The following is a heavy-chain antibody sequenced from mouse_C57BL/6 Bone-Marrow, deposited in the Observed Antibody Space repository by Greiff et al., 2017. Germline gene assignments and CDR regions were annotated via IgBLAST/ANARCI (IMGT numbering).Heavy chain of an antibody. V-gene: IGHV1-4*01. J-gene: IGHJ1*03. Sequence: QVQLQQSGAELARPGASVKMSCKASGYTFTSYTMHWVKQRPGQGLEWIGYINPSSGYTKYNQKFKDKATLTADTSSSTAYMQLSSLTSEDSAVYYCARKERYYDYDDWYFDVWGTGTTVTVSS. CDR1: GYTFTSYT. CDR3: ARKERYYDYDDWYFDV. D-gene: IGHD2-4*01. CDR2: INPSSGYT.